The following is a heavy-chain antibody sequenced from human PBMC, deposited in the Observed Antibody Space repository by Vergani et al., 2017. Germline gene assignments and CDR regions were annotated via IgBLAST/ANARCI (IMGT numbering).Heavy chain of an antibody. CDR1: GGSISSGGYY. CDR2: IYYSGST. CDR3: ARRGLHYSSSSERYFDL. J-gene: IGHJ2*01. D-gene: IGHD6-6*01. V-gene: IGHV4-31*03. Sequence: QVQLQESGPGLVKPSQTLSLTCTVSGGSISSGGYYWSWIRQHPGKGLEWIGYIYYSGSTYYNPSLKSRVTISVDTSKNQFSLKLSSVTAADTAVYYCARRGLHYSSSSERYFDLWGRGTLVTVSS.